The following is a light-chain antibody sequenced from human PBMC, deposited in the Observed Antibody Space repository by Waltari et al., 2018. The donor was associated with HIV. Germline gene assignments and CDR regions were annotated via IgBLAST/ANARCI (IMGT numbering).Light chain of an antibody. J-gene: IGKJ1*01. CDR1: QRANRN. Sequence: EILMTQSPATLSVFPGERATLSRMSSQRANRNLARYQQKPGHTPRVLIYGTSTRPTDIPARFSGSGSGTEFTRTISSLPSEDFAVYCCHHYNSWRETFGQGTKVAI. V-gene: IGKV3-15*01. CDR2: GTS. CDR3: HHYNSWRET.